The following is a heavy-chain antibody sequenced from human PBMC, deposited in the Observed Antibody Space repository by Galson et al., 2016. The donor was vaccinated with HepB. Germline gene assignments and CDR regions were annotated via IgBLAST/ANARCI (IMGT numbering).Heavy chain of an antibody. Sequence: SLRLSCAASGFTFSSYSMTWVRQAPGQGLEWVASISTASSYKYYTDSVKGRFTISRDNAKNSLNLQMNGLRAGDTAVYYCATELGPRGIWDVDGFDVWGQVTMVTVSS. CDR1: GFTFSSYS. CDR3: ATELGPRGIWDVDGFDV. V-gene: IGHV3-21*01. J-gene: IGHJ3*01. CDR2: ISTASSYK. D-gene: IGHD1-14*01.